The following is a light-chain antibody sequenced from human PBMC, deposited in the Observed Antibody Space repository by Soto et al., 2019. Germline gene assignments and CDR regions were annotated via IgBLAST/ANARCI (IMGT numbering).Light chain of an antibody. CDR1: QTISSW. Sequence: DIQMTQSPSTLSGSVGDRVTITCRSSQTISSWLTWYQQKPGKAPKLLIYKASTLKSGVPSRYSGSGSGTDFTLTISSLQPEDVATYSCQQTYSTPRTFGQGTKVDIK. CDR3: QQTYSTPRT. J-gene: IGKJ1*01. V-gene: IGKV1-5*03. CDR2: KAS.